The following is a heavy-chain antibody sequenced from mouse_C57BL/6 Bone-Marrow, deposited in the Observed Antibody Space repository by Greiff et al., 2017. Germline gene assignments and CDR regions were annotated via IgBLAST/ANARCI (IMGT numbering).Heavy chain of an antibody. CDR2: INPSSGYT. V-gene: IGHV1-7*01. J-gene: IGHJ4*01. CDR3: ARPIYYYAMDY. Sequence: VQGVESGAELAKPWASVKLSCKASGYPFTSYWMHWVKQRPGQGLEWIGYINPSSGYTKYNQKVKDKATLTADKSSSTAYMQLSSLTYEDSAVYYCARPIYYYAMDYWGQGTSVTVSS. CDR1: GYPFTSYW.